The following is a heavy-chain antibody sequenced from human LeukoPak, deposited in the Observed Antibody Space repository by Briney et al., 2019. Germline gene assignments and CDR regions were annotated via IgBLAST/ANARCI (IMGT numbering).Heavy chain of an antibody. D-gene: IGHD2-8*02. CDR3: TKSTDYWYYGMDV. Sequence: PGGSLRLSCVASGFTFSIFTMYCLRQAPGKGVEWVSAIGANVGSTSYADSVRGRFTISRDNSRNTLYLQMSSLRTDNTATYYCTKSTDYWYYGMDVWGQGTTVTVSS. CDR2: IGANVGST. J-gene: IGHJ6*02. V-gene: IGHV3-23*01. CDR1: GFTFSIFT.